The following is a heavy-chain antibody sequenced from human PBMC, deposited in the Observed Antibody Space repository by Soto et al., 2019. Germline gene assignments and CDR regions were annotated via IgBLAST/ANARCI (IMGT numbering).Heavy chain of an antibody. CDR2: IYYSGST. CDR1: GGSISSYY. D-gene: IGHD7-27*01. V-gene: IGHV4-59*08. J-gene: IGHJ4*02. CDR3: ASGDKVSIVDY. Sequence: SETLSLTCTVSGGSISSYYWSWIRQPPGKGLEWIGYIYYSGSTNYNPSLKSRVTISVDTSKNQFSLKLSSVTAADTAVYYCASGDKVSIVDYWGQGTLVTVSS.